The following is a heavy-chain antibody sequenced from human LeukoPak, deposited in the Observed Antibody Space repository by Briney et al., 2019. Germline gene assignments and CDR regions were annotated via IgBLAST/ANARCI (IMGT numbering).Heavy chain of an antibody. CDR3: AKGSAAARPYYFDF. J-gene: IGHJ4*02. D-gene: IGHD6-6*01. V-gene: IGHV3-23*01. CDR2: ITDSGGDT. Sequence: GGSLRLSCAASGFTFSRYAMGLVRQAPGEGLEWISAITDSGGDTYYADSVKGRFTISRDNSKSILDLQMNSLRVEDTAVYYCAKGSAAARPYYFDFWGQGSLVSVSS. CDR1: GFTFSRYA.